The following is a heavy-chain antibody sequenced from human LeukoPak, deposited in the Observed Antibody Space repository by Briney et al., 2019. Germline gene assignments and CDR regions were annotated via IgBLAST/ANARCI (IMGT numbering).Heavy chain of an antibody. J-gene: IGHJ5*02. CDR2: IYYSGST. V-gene: IGHV4-39*01. CDR3: ARHYYGSGTYTTWLDP. Sequence: PSETLSLTCTVSGGSLSSSSYYWGWIRQPPGKGLEWIGNIYYSGSTYHNPSLKSRVTISVDTSKNQFSLKLSSVTAADTAVYYCARHYYGSGTYTTWLDPWGQGTLVTVSS. CDR1: GGSLSSSSYY. D-gene: IGHD3-10*01.